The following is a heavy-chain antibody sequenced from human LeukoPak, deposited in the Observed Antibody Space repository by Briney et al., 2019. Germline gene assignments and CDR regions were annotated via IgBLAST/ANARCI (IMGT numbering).Heavy chain of an antibody. D-gene: IGHD2-2*01. CDR3: VREGVSVVVPAAILRRRPFDY. Sequence: GGSLRLSCAASGFTFSSYIMNWVRQAPGEGLEWVSYILSSSSTTYYADSVKGRVTISRDDVKNSLYLQMNDLRDEDTAVYYCVREGVSVVVPAAILRRRPFDYWGQGTLVTVSS. CDR2: ILSSSSTT. V-gene: IGHV3-48*02. J-gene: IGHJ4*02. CDR1: GFTFSSYI.